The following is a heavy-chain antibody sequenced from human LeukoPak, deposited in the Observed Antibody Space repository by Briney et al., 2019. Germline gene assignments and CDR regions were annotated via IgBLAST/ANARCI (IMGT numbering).Heavy chain of an antibody. V-gene: IGHV1-18*01. CDR2: ISVNNGNT. CDR3: ARVVYYGSRRPPFDP. CDR1: GYTFTNYG. J-gene: IGHJ5*02. Sequence: GASVKVSCKASGYTFTNYGIYWVRQAPGQGFQWMGWISVNNGNTNYARKFRDRFTMTADTATSTAYMELRSLRSDGTAVYYCARVVYYGSRRPPFDPWGQGTLVTVSS. D-gene: IGHD3-10*01.